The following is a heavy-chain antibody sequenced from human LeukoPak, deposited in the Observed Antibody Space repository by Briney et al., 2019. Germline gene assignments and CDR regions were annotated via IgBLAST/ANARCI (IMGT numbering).Heavy chain of an antibody. D-gene: IGHD5-24*01. Sequence: ASVKVSCKASGYTFTSYYMHWVRQAPEQGLEWMGWINPNSGGTNYAQKFQGRVTMTRDTSISTAYMELSRLRSDDTAVYYCAGDGYNSRRFFDYWGQGTLVTVSS. CDR2: INPNSGGT. CDR3: AGDGYNSRRFFDY. V-gene: IGHV1-2*02. CDR1: GYTFTSYY. J-gene: IGHJ4*02.